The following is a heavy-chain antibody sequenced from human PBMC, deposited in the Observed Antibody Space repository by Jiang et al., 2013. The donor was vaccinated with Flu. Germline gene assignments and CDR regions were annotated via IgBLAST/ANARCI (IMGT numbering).Heavy chain of an antibody. J-gene: IGHJ4*02. D-gene: IGHD3-22*01. Sequence: VQLLESGGGLVQPGGSLRLSCAASGFTFSDYAMSWVRQAPGKGLEWVSVISGRDDSTFYADSVKGRFTISRDNSKNTVYLRMNSLRADDTAVYYCAKDFTSFYDSSGYYYFDYVGQGTLVHRLL. CDR2: ISGRDDST. CDR3: AKDFTSFYDSSGYYYFDY. CDR1: GFTFSDYA. V-gene: IGHV3-23*01.